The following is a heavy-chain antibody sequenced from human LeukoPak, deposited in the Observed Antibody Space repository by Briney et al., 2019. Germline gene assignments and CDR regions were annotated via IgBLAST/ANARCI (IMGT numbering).Heavy chain of an antibody. CDR3: AKVMFKLGYDFWSGYPQGTGFDY. Sequence: GGSLRLSCAASGLTFSSYAMSWVRQAPGKGLEWVSAISGSGGSTYYADSVKGRFTISRDNSKSTLYLQMNSLRAEDTAVYYCAKVMFKLGYDFWSGYPQGTGFDYWGQGTLVTVSS. CDR1: GLTFSSYA. CDR2: ISGSGGST. J-gene: IGHJ4*02. D-gene: IGHD3-3*01. V-gene: IGHV3-23*01.